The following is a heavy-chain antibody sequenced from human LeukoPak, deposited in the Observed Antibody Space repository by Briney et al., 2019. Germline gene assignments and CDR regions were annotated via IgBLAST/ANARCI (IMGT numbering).Heavy chain of an antibody. D-gene: IGHD3-10*01. CDR1: GFIFNDYA. J-gene: IGHJ4*02. CDR3: AKGYGSGRWHLDY. V-gene: IGHV3-9*01. CDR2: ISWHSSSI. Sequence: GGSLRLSCAASGFIFNDYAMHWVRQAPGKGLEWVSGISWHSSSIGYADSVKGRFTISRDNAKNSLYLQMNSLRAEDTALYYCAKGYGSGRWHLDYWGQGTLVTVSS.